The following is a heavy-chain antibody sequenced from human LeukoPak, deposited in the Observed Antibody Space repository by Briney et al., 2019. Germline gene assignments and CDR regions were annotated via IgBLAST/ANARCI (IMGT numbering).Heavy chain of an antibody. CDR2: IYYSGST. V-gene: IGHV4-31*03. CDR1: GGSISSGGYY. CDR3: ARERYSSSSTIDY. J-gene: IGHJ4*02. D-gene: IGHD6-6*01. Sequence: SETLSLTCTVSGGSISSGGYYWSWIRQHPGKGLEWIVYIYYSGSTYYNPSLKSRVTISVDTSKNQFSLKLSSVTAADTAVYYCARERYSSSSTIDYWGQGTLVTVSS.